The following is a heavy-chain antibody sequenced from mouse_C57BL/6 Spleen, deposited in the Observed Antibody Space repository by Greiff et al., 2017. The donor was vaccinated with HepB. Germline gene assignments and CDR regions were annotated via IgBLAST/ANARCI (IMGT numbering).Heavy chain of an antibody. V-gene: IGHV5-4*01. CDR2: ISDGGSYT. Sequence: EVQRVESGGGLVKPGGSLKLSCAASGFTFSSYAMSWVRQTPEKRLEWVATISDGGSYTYYPDNVKGRFTISRDNAKNNLYLQMSHLKSEDTAMYYCARDNPNWHYAMDYWGQGTSVTVSS. J-gene: IGHJ4*01. D-gene: IGHD4-1*01. CDR1: GFTFSSYA. CDR3: ARDNPNWHYAMDY.